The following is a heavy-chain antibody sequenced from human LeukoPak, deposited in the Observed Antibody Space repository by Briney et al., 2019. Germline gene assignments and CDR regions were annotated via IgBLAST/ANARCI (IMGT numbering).Heavy chain of an antibody. Sequence: PSETLSLTCTVSGGSISSYYWSWIRQPPGKGLEWIGYIYYSGSTNYNPSLKSRVTISVDTSKNQFSLKLSSVTAADTAVYYCATYRGHAAIVLGANWFDPWGQGTLVTVSS. D-gene: IGHD5-18*01. CDR2: IYYSGST. V-gene: IGHV4-59*01. CDR3: ATYRGHAAIVLGANWFDP. J-gene: IGHJ5*02. CDR1: GGSISSYY.